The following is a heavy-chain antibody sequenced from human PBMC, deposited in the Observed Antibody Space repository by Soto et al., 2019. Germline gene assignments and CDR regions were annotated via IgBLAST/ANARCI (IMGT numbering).Heavy chain of an antibody. Sequence: PGGSLRLSCAASGFTFSSYGMHWVRQAPGKGLEWVAVISYDGSNKYYADSVKGRFTISRDNSKNTLYLQMNSLRAEDAAVYYCAKDNARYSSSFDYWGQGTLVTVSS. CDR2: ISYDGSNK. CDR3: AKDNARYSSSFDY. D-gene: IGHD6-13*01. J-gene: IGHJ4*02. V-gene: IGHV3-30*18. CDR1: GFTFSSYG.